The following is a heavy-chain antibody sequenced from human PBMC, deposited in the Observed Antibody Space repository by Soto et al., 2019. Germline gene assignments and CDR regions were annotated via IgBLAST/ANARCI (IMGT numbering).Heavy chain of an antibody. Sequence: GGSLRLSCAASGFTFSSYWMSWVRQAPGKGLEWVANIKQGGSEKYYVDSVKGRFTISRDNANNTLYLQMNSLRAEDTAVYYCARVSLYCGGDCYGGYFQQWGQGTLVTVSS. CDR1: GFTFSSYW. CDR2: IKQGGSEK. J-gene: IGHJ1*01. CDR3: ARVSLYCGGDCYGGYFQQ. D-gene: IGHD2-21*02. V-gene: IGHV3-7*05.